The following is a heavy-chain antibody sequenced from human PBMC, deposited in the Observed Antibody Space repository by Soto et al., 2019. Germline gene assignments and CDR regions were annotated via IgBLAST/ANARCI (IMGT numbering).Heavy chain of an antibody. J-gene: IGHJ4*02. D-gene: IGHD1-26*01. CDR1: GYRFTSYW. CDR3: AKEGAEIGGPLFDS. CDR2: IDPSDSNI. Sequence: PGESLKISCKGFGYRFTSYWITWVRQRPGRGLEWMGTIDPSDSNIDYNPSFQGHVSISADNSQGTVYLHMNSLGADDTAVYYCAKEGAEIGGPLFDSWGQGTLVTVSS. V-gene: IGHV5-10-1*01.